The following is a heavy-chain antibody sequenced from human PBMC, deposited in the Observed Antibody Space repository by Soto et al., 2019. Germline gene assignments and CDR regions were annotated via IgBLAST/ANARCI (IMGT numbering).Heavy chain of an antibody. J-gene: IGHJ4*02. CDR1: GFTFTNAW. CDR2: IKGKIDGGTT. Sequence: GGSLRLSCAASGFTFTNAWMNWVRQAPGRGLEWVGRIKGKIDGGTTDYAAPVKGRFTISRDDSKDTMYLQMNSLKIEDTAVYFCTTSSRESSFDYWGQGTQVTVSS. CDR3: TTSSRESSFDY. V-gene: IGHV3-15*07. D-gene: IGHD3-10*01.